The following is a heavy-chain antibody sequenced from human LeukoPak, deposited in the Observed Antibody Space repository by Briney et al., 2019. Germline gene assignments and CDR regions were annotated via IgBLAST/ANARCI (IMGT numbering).Heavy chain of an antibody. CDR2: IYNGDST. J-gene: IGHJ4*02. CDR3: ARAEQWLVFNY. CDR1: GFSVTTNY. V-gene: IGHV3-53*01. D-gene: IGHD6-19*01. Sequence: GGSLRLSCAASGFSVTTNYMSWVRQAPGKGLEWVSVIYNGDSTNYADSVKGRFTISRDNPKNTLYLQMNSLRAEDTAVYYCARAEQWLVFNYWSQGTLVTVSS.